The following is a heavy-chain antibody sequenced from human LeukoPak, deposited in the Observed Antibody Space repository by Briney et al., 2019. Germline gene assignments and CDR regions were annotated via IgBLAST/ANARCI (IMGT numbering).Heavy chain of an antibody. CDR2: ISKNGGNT. CDR1: GFTFSCYG. J-gene: IGHJ4*02. D-gene: IGHD2-21*02. CDR3: VKDLSDRDVDY. V-gene: IGHV3-64D*06. Sequence: PGGSLRLSCLGSGFTFSCYGMNWVRQAPGRGLEYVSAISKNGGNTYYVDSVTGRFTISRDNSKNTLYLQMNSLRVGDMAVYFCVKDLSDRDVDYWGQGTLVTVSS.